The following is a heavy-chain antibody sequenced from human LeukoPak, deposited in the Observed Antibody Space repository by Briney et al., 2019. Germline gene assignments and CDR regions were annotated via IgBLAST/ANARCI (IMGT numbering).Heavy chain of an antibody. J-gene: IGHJ4*02. Sequence: SETLSLTCTVSGYSISSGYYWGWIRQPPGKGLEWIGSIYYSGSTYYNPSLKSRVTISVDTSKNHLSLKLSSVTAADTAEYYCAVGLAATRVLVYWGQGTLVTVSS. D-gene: IGHD6-13*01. CDR2: IYYSGST. CDR3: AVGLAATRVLVY. V-gene: IGHV4-38-2*02. CDR1: GYSISSGYY.